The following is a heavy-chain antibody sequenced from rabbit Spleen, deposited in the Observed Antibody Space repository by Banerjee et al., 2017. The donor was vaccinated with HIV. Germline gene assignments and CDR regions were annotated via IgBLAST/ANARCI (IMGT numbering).Heavy chain of an antibody. CDR2: IDPLFGTT. Sequence: QEQLMESGGGLVQPGGSLKLSCKASGFDFSTYGVSWVRQAPGKGLEWIGYIDPLFGTTYYANWVNGRCTISSHNAQNTLYLQLNSLTVADTATYFCARGSGDVGWGYLIWGPGTLVTVS. CDR1: GFDFSTYG. J-gene: IGHJ6*01. D-gene: IGHD2-1*01. V-gene: IGHV1S47*01. CDR3: ARGSGDVGWGYLI.